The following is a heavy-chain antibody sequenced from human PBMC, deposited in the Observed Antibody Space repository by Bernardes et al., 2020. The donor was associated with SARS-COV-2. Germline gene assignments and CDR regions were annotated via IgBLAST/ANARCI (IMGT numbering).Heavy chain of an antibody. J-gene: IGHJ6*02. CDR3: ARNARACTRGVCKTYYYYAIDV. CDR2: IYYRGTT. Sequence: SETLALTCTVSGGSSKYYYWSWIRQPPGKGLEWIGYIYYRGTTNYNPSLKSRVTMSIDTSKDQFSLKLSSVTSAVTAVYYCARNARACTRGVCKTYYYYAIDVWGQGTTVTVSS. D-gene: IGHD2-8*01. CDR1: GGSSKYYY. V-gene: IGHV4-59*08.